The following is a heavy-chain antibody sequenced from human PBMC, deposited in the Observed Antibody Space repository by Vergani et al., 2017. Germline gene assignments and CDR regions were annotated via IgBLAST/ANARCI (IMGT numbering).Heavy chain of an antibody. CDR1: GGSFSGYY. Sequence: QVQLQQWGAGLLKPSETLSLTCAVYGGSFSGYYWSWIRQPAGKGLEWIGRIYTSGSTNYNPSLKSRVTMSVDTSKNQFSLKLSSVTAADTAVYYCASLAYSSSWIDYWGQGTLVTVSS. D-gene: IGHD6-13*01. CDR3: ASLAYSSSWIDY. J-gene: IGHJ4*02. V-gene: IGHV4-59*10. CDR2: IYTSGST.